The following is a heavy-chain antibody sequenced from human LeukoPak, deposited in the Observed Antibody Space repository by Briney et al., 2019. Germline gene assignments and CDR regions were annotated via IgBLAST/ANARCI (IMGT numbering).Heavy chain of an antibody. Sequence: GGSLRLSCAASGFTFSSYAMSWVRQAPGKGLEWVSATPASGGSTYYADSVKGRFTISRDNSKNTVFLQMSSLRAEDTAIYYCAKKVAVPGTPYFDYWGQGTLVTVSS. J-gene: IGHJ4*02. CDR2: TPASGGST. V-gene: IGHV3-23*01. CDR3: AKKVAVPGTPYFDY. CDR1: GFTFSSYA. D-gene: IGHD6-13*01.